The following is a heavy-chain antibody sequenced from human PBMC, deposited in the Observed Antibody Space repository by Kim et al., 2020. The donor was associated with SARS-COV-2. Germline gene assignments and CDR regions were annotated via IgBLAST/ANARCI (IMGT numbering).Heavy chain of an antibody. CDR1: GFTFSNAW. V-gene: IGHV3-15*01. J-gene: IGHJ4*02. CDR2: IKSKTDGGTT. D-gene: IGHD2-2*01. CDR3: TTIPLGYCSSSSCYAYFDF. Sequence: GGSLRLSCAASGFTFSNAWMSWVRQAPGKGLEWVGRIKSKTDGGTTDYAEPVKGRSTISRDDSKNTLYLQMNSLKTEDTAVYYCTTIPLGYCSSSSCYAYFDFWGQGTLVTVSS.